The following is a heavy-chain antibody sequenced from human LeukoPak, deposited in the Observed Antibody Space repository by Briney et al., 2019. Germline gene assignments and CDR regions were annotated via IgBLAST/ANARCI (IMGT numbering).Heavy chain of an antibody. J-gene: IGHJ4*02. Sequence: ASVKVSCKASGYTFTSYGISGVGQARGQGLDGMGWISVYNGNTNYAQKCQGRVAMTTDTSTSTAYMELRSLRSDVTAVYYCARQRVIYGSGSTPFYYFDYWGQGTLVTVSS. V-gene: IGHV1-18*01. CDR3: ARQRVIYGSGSTPFYYFDY. CDR1: GYTFTSYG. CDR2: ISVYNGNT. D-gene: IGHD3-10*01.